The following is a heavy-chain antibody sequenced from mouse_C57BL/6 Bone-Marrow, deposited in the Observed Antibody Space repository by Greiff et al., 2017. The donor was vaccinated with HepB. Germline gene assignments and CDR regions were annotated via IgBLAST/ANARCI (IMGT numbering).Heavy chain of an antibody. J-gene: IGHJ4*01. CDR2: IYPGSGST. CDR3: ARWGYGRAMDY. CDR1: GYTFTSYW. D-gene: IGHD2-2*01. V-gene: IGHV1-55*01. Sequence: QVQLQQPGAELVKPGASVTMSCKASGYTFTSYWLTRLKQRLGQGLQWFGDIYPGSGSTNYNAKFKSTATLTVDTSSSTAYMQLSSLTSEDSAVYYCARWGYGRAMDYWGQGTAVTVSS.